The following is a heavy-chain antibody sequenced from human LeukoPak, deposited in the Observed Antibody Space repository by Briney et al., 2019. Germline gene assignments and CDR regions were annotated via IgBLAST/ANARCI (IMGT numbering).Heavy chain of an antibody. Sequence: SETLSLTCTVSGGSISSGSYYWSWIRQPPGKGLEWLGYIYYSGSTNYNPSLKSRVTISVDTSKNQFSLKLSSVTAADTAVYYCARGLLWFGEFWRFDPWGQGTLVTVSS. CDR3: ARGLLWFGEFWRFDP. D-gene: IGHD3-10*01. CDR1: GGSISSGSYY. V-gene: IGHV4-61*01. J-gene: IGHJ5*02. CDR2: IYYSGST.